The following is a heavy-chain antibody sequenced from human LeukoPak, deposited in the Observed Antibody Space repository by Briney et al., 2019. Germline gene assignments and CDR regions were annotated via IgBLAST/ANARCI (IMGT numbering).Heavy chain of an antibody. CDR2: IYYSGST. V-gene: IGHV4-59*01. J-gene: IGHJ4*02. Sequence: KTSETLSLTCAVYGGSFSGYYWSWIRQPPGKGLEWIGYIYYSGSTNYNPSLKSRVTISVDTSKNQFSLKLSSVTAADTAVYYCARARFPDYDFWSGFYFDYWGQGTLVTVSS. D-gene: IGHD3-3*01. CDR3: ARARFPDYDFWSGFYFDY. CDR1: GGSFSGYY.